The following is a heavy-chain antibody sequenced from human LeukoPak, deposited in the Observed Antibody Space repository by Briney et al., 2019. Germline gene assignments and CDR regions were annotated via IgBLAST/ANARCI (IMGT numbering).Heavy chain of an antibody. Sequence: PSETLSLTCTVSGGSISSGGYYWSWIRQHPGKGLEWIGYTYYRGSTYYNPSLKSRVTISVDTSKNQFSLKLSSVTAADTAVYYCARGAIRTAPFDIWGQGTMVTVSS. J-gene: IGHJ3*02. CDR1: GGSISSGGYY. CDR3: ARGAIRTAPFDI. V-gene: IGHV4-31*03. D-gene: IGHD2-8*02. CDR2: TYYRGST.